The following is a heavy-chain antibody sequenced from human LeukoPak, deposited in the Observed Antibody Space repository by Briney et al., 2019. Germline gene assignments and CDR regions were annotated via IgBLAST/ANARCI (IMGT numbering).Heavy chain of an antibody. CDR3: VKGHIDGEGYYYFDY. V-gene: IGHV3-23*01. CDR2: ISGSGGRT. CDR1: GFAFSSYA. J-gene: IGHJ4*02. D-gene: IGHD3-22*01. Sequence: PGGSLRLSCAASGFAFSSYAMNWVRQAPGKGLEWVSSISGSGGRTYYADSVKGRFTISRDNSKITLYLQMNSPRAEDTAVYYCVKGHIDGEGYYYFDYWGQGTLVTVSS.